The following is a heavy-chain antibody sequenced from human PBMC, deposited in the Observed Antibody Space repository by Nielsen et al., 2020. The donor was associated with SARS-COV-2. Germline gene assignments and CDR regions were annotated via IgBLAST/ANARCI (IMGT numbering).Heavy chain of an antibody. CDR2: ISASGAST. CDR3: AKDRAGATYARFDL. D-gene: IGHD4/OR15-4a*01. J-gene: IGHJ4*02. CDR1: GFTFSNYV. V-gene: IGHV3-23*01. Sequence: GESLKISCAASGFTFSNYVMNWVRQSPGKGLEWVSAISASGASTYYADSVKGRFTISRDNSKNTLYLQMNSLRAEDTAVYYCAKDRAGATYARFDLWGQGTLVTVSS.